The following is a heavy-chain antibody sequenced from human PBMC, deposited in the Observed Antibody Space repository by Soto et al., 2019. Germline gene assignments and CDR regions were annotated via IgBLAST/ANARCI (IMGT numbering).Heavy chain of an antibody. V-gene: IGHV1-18*01. CDR1: GYTFTSYG. D-gene: IGHD6-19*01. CDR3: AREDAVAGTEWFDP. Sequence: ASVKVSCKASGYTFTSYGSSWVRQAPGQGLEWMGWISAYNGNTNYAQKLQGRVTMTTDTSTSTAYMELRSLRSDDTAVYYCAREDAVAGTEWFDPWGQGTLVTVSS. CDR2: ISAYNGNT. J-gene: IGHJ5*02.